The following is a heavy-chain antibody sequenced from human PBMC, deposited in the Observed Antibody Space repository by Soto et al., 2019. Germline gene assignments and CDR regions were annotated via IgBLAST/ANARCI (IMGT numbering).Heavy chain of an antibody. Sequence: GGSLRLSCAASGLTFSDYYMSWIRQAPGKGLEWVSYITSSGSYTKYADSVQGRFTISRDNAKNSLYLQMNSLRAEDTAVYYCARHPERIAEIGWFDPWGQGTLVTVS. D-gene: IGHD6-13*01. J-gene: IGHJ5*02. V-gene: IGHV3-11*06. CDR1: GLTFSDYY. CDR3: ARHPERIAEIGWFDP. CDR2: ITSSGSYT.